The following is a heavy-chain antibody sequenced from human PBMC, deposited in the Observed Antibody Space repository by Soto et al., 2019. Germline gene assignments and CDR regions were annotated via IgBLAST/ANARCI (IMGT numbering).Heavy chain of an antibody. CDR3: ARVQPDGFPTHFDH. V-gene: IGHV3-74*01. CDR2: ISSDGATA. J-gene: IGHJ4*02. CDR1: GFSFSRYW. D-gene: IGHD2-21*01. Sequence: PGGSLRLSCAASGFSFSRYWMYWLRQSPGKGLEWVSRISSDGATASLPDSVEGRFAVSRDNAKSEVFLQMNSLRVDDTGVYFCARVQPDGFPTHFDHWGQGVLVTVSS.